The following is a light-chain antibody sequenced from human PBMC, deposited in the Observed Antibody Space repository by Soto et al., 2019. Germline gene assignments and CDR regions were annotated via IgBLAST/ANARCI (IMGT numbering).Light chain of an antibody. V-gene: IGKV3-20*01. J-gene: IGKJ2*01. CDR3: QQYGSSPPYT. CDR2: GAS. Sequence: EIVLTQSPGTLSLSPGERATLSCRGSPSLSNSYLAWYQQKPGQAPRLLIYGASSRATGIPDRFSGSGSGTDFTLTISRLEPEDFAVYYCQQYGSSPPYTFGLGTKLEIK. CDR1: PSLSNSY.